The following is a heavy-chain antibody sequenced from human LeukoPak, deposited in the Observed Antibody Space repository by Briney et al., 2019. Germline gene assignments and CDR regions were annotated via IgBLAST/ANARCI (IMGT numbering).Heavy chain of an antibody. CDR3: ARVRGRGPFTVTDAFDI. CDR2: INPNSGGT. J-gene: IGHJ3*02. CDR1: GYTFTGYY. V-gene: IGHV1-2*02. D-gene: IGHD4-17*01. Sequence: GASVKVSCKASGYTFTGYYMHWVRQAPGQGLEWMGWINPNSGGTNYAQKFQGRVTMTRDTSISTAYMELSSLRSEDTAVYYCARVRGRGPFTVTDAFDIWGQGTMVTVSS.